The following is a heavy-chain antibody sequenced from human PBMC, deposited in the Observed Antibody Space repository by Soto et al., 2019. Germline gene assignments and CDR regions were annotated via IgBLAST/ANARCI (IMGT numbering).Heavy chain of an antibody. J-gene: IGHJ3*02. CDR3: ARASIAAQAFDI. Sequence: QVQLQESGPGLVKPSETLSLTCTVSGGSISSYYWSWIRQPPGKGLEWIGYIYYSGSTNYNPSLKSRVTISVDTYKNQFSRKLSSVTAADTAVYYCARASIAAQAFDIWGQGTMVTVSS. CDR1: GGSISSYY. CDR2: IYYSGST. D-gene: IGHD6-13*01. V-gene: IGHV4-59*08.